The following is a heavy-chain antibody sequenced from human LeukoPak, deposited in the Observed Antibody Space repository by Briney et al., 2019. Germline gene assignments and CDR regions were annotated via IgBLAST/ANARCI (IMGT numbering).Heavy chain of an antibody. D-gene: IGHD3-16*02. V-gene: IGHV4-30-4*01. Sequence: PSETLSLTCTVSGGSISSGDYYWSWIRQPPGKGLEWIGYIYYSGSTYYNPSLKSRVTKSVDTSKNQFSLKLSSVTAADTAVYYCARAQRYLLLFDPWGQGTLVTVSS. CDR3: ARAQRYLLLFDP. CDR2: IYYSGST. J-gene: IGHJ5*02. CDR1: GGSISSGDYY.